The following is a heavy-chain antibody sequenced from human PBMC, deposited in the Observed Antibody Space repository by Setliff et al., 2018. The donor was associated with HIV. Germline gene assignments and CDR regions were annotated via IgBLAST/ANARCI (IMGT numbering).Heavy chain of an antibody. D-gene: IGHD3-10*01. CDR3: ARVRRGKAIITTGGMDV. V-gene: IGHV1-2*02. CDR2: INPNNGDT. Sequence: ASVKVSCKASGYTFTDYFLHWVRQAPGQGLEWMGWINPNNGDTIYAQKFQGRVTVTRDTSINTAYMVLSSLNSDDTAMYFCARVRRGKAIITTGGMDVWVQGTTVTVSS. CDR1: GYTFTDYF. J-gene: IGHJ6*02.